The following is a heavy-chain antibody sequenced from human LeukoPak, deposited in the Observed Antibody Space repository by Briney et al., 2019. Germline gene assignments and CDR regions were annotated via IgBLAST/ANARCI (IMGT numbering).Heavy chain of an antibody. CDR3: ARFEEDLGYCSSTSCYTVWFDP. D-gene: IGHD2-2*02. V-gene: IGHV1-18*01. CDR2: ISAYNGNT. Sequence: ASVKVSCKASGYTFTSYGISWVRQAPGQGLEWMGWISAYNGNTNYAQKLQGRVTMTTDTSTSTAYMELRSLRSDDTAVYYCARFEEDLGYCSSTSCYTVWFDPWGQGTLVTVSS. CDR1: GYTFTSYG. J-gene: IGHJ5*02.